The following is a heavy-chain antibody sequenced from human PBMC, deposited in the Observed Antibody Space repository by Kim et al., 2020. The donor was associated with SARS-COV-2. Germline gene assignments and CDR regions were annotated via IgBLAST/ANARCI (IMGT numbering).Heavy chain of an antibody. V-gene: IGHV3-9*01. CDR1: GFTFDDYA. D-gene: IGHD6-13*01. CDR3: AKDSSWYGDY. Sequence: GGSLRRSCAASGFTFDDYAMHWVRQAPGKGLEWVSGISWNSGSIGYADSVKGRFTISRDNAKNSLYLQMNSLRAEDTALYYCAKDSSWYGDYWDQGTLVTVSS. CDR2: ISWNSGSI. J-gene: IGHJ4*02.